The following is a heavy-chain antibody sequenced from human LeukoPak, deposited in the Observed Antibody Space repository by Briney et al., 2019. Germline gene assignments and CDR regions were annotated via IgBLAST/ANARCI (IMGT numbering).Heavy chain of an antibody. CDR3: ARDPGYGTYYYGMDV. CDR2: IYSGGST. J-gene: IGHJ6*02. D-gene: IGHD5-18*01. V-gene: IGHV3-53*01. CDR1: GYTVSSNY. Sequence: GGSLRLSCAASGYTVSSNYMSWVRQAPGKGLEWVSVIYSGGSTYYADSVKSRFTISRDNSKNTLYLQMNSLRAEDTAVYYCARDPGYGTYYYGMDVWGQGTTVTVSS.